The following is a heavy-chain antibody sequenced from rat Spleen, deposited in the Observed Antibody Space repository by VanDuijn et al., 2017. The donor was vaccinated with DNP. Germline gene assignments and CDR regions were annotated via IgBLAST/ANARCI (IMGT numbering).Heavy chain of an antibody. Sequence: EVQLVESGGGLVQPGRSLKLSCAASGFTFSDYNMAWVRQAPKKGLEWVATISYDGSSTYYRDSVKGRFTISRDNAKSTLYLQMDSLRSEDTATYYCARELGAGYWGQGVMVTVSS. D-gene: IGHD5-1*01. CDR1: GFTFSDYN. CDR2: ISYDGSST. J-gene: IGHJ2*01. CDR3: ARELGAGY. V-gene: IGHV5-7*01.